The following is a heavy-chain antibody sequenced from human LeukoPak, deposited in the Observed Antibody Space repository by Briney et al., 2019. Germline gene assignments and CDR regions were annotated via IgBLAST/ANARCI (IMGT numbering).Heavy chain of an antibody. CDR2: IYHGGST. Sequence: PSETLSLTCAVSGASISSSHWWSWVRQPPRKGLEWIGEIYHGGSTNCNPSLKGRVTISVDRSNNQFSLRLTSVTAADTAVYYCARTLPVTTGGYWGQGTLVTVSS. CDR1: GASISSSHW. CDR3: ARTLPVTTGGY. J-gene: IGHJ4*02. V-gene: IGHV4-4*02. D-gene: IGHD4-17*01.